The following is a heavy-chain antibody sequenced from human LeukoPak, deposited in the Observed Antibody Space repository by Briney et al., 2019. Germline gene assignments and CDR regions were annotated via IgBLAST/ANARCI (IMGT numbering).Heavy chain of an antibody. J-gene: IGHJ4*02. D-gene: IGHD2-15*01. Sequence: GDSVKVSCKSSGYDFTAYYIQWVRQAPGQGLEWMGWINPNSGATFYAQAFQGRVTMTRDTSINTAFLELNSLTCDDTAVYYCARDLAIVVVPSAVDYWGQGTLVTVSS. V-gene: IGHV1-2*02. CDR1: GYDFTAYY. CDR3: ARDLAIVVVPSAVDY. CDR2: INPNSGAT.